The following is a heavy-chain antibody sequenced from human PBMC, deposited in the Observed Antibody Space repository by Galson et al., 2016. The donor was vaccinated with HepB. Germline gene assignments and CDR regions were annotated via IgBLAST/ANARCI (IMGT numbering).Heavy chain of an antibody. CDR2: INGDGSET. D-gene: IGHD3-22*01. J-gene: IGHJ4*02. CDR1: GFTFTSYW. Sequence: SLRLSCAASGFTFTSYWMTWVRQAPGKGLEWVANINGDGSETYYVDSLKGRFTMSRDNAKNSVYLQMNSLRAEDTAVYYCARRYDTPGYYYIDSWGQGTLVTVSS. V-gene: IGHV3-7*03. CDR3: ARRYDTPGYYYIDS.